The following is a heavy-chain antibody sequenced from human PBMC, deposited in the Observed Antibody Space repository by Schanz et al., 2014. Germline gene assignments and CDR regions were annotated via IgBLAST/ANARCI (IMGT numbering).Heavy chain of an antibody. D-gene: IGHD5-12*01. CDR1: GFTFSSYA. Sequence: EVQLVESGGGWVQPGRSLRLSCAASGFTFSSYAMSWVRQAPGKGLEWVSAISGGGGTTYYADSVRGRFTISRDNAENTLFLQMNSLRAEDTDVDYCARKVVATIGGYNDNWGQGTMVIVSS. CDR3: ARKVVATIGGYNDN. V-gene: IGHV3-23*04. J-gene: IGHJ4*02. CDR2: ISGGGGTT.